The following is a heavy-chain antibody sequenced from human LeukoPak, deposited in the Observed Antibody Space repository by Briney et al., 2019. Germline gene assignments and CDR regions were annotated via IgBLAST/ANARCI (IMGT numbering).Heavy chain of an antibody. CDR2: ISGSGGST. J-gene: IGHJ4*02. D-gene: IGHD4-11*01. CDR1: GFTFSSYA. Sequence: PGGSLRLSCAASGFTFSSYAMSWVRQAPGKGLEWVSAISGSGGSTYYADSVKGRFTISRDNSKNTLYPQMNSLRAEDTAVYYCAKPDDYSNYFDYWGQGTLVTVSS. V-gene: IGHV3-23*01. CDR3: AKPDDYSNYFDY.